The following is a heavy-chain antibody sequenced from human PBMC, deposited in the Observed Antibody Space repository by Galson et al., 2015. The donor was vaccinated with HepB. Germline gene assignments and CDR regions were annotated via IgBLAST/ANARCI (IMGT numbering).Heavy chain of an antibody. CDR2: MNPNTGNR. V-gene: IGHV1-8*01. D-gene: IGHD2-2*02. CDR3: ARGPPPPAAIPY. Sequence: SVKVSCKASGYTFTSFDINWVRQATGQGLEWMGWMNPNTGNRGYAQKFQGRITMTRDTTINTAYMELSSLRSDDTAVYYCARGPPPPAAIPYWGQGTLVTVSS. CDR1: GYTFTSFD. J-gene: IGHJ4*02.